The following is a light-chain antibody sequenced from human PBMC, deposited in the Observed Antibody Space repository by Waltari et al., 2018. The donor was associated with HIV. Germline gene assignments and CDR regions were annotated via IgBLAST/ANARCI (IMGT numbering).Light chain of an antibody. V-gene: IGLV4-69*01. Sequence: QLVLTQSPSASASLGASVKLTCTLSSGHNSYAIAWHQQQPEKGPRYLMKLKSDGSHKKGDRIPDRFSGSSSGAERYLTISSLQSEDEADYYCQTWATGIRVFGGGTKLTVL. CDR3: QTWATGIRV. J-gene: IGLJ3*02. CDR2: LKSDGSH. CDR1: SGHNSYA.